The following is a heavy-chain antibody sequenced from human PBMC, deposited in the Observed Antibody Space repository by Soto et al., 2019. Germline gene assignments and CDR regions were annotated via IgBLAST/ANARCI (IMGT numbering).Heavy chain of an antibody. CDR1: GYTFTSYA. CDR2: INAGNGNT. D-gene: IGHD3-10*01. V-gene: IGHV1-3*01. J-gene: IGHJ6*02. CDR3: ARTMVRGVMDV. Sequence: QVQLVQSGAEVKKPGASVKVSCKASGYTFTSYAMHWVRQAPGQRLEWMGWINAGNGNTKYSQKFQGRVTITRDTSASTAYMELSSLRSEDTGVYYCARTMVRGVMDVWGQGTTVTVSS.